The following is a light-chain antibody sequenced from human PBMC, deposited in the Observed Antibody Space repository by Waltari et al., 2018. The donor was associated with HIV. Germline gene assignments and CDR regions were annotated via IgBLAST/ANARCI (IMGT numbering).Light chain of an antibody. CDR1: QGVRNA. V-gene: IGKV1-13*02. CDR2: DAS. J-gene: IGKJ2*01. Sequence: AIQLAQSPSSLSAYVGDRVTITCRASQGVRNALAWYQQKPGRPPKLLIYDASTLEGGVPSSFSGSLSGTDFNLTISNLQPEDSATYYCQQFRTYPRTFGQGATLEIK. CDR3: QQFRTYPRT.